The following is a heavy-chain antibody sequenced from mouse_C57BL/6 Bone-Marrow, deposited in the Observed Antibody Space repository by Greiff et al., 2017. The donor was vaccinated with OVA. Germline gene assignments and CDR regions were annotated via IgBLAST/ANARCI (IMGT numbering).Heavy chain of an antibody. V-gene: IGHV1-20*01. D-gene: IGHD1-1*01. CDR1: GYSFTGYF. Sequence: VQLQQSGPELVKPGDSVKISCKASGYSFTGYFMNWVLQSHGKSLEWIGRINPYNGDTFYNQKFKGKATLTVDKSSSTAHMELRSLTSEDSAFYSCASPYGSSPYYAMDYWGQGTSVTVSS. CDR2: INPYNGDT. CDR3: ASPYGSSPYYAMDY. J-gene: IGHJ4*01.